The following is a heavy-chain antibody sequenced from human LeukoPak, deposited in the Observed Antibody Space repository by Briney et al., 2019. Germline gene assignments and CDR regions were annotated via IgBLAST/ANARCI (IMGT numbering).Heavy chain of an antibody. CDR1: GFTLSSYW. V-gene: IGHV3-74*01. CDR2: VKYDGTTT. Sequence: GGSLRLSCEASGFTLSSYWMHWVGQVPGEGLVWVSRVKYDGTTTTYADSVKGRFTISRDIAKNTLYLQMNSLRVEDAAVYYCARSDWFDPWGQGTLVTVSS. J-gene: IGHJ5*02. CDR3: ARSDWFDP.